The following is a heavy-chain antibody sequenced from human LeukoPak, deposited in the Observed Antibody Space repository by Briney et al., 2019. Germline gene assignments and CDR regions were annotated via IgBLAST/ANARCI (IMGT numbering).Heavy chain of an antibody. D-gene: IGHD2-15*01. Sequence: ASVKVSCKASGYTFTGYCMHWVRQAPGQGLEWMGWINPNSGGTNYAQKFQGRVTMTRDTSISTAYMELSRLRSDDTAVYYCARQGYCSGGSCYRAFDIWGQGTMVTVSS. V-gene: IGHV1-2*02. CDR1: GYTFTGYC. CDR3: ARQGYCSGGSCYRAFDI. J-gene: IGHJ3*02. CDR2: INPNSGGT.